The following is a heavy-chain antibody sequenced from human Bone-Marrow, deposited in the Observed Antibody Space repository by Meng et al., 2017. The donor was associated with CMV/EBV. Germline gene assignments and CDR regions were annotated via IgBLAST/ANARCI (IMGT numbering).Heavy chain of an antibody. V-gene: IGHV1-2*02. CDR2: INPKSGDT. J-gene: IGHJ4*02. CDR1: GYTFTGFF. D-gene: IGHD6-19*01. CDR3: ARGRAVSGNLRFYFDY. Sequence: ASVKVSCEASGYTFTGFFVHWVRQAPGQGLEWMGWINPKSGDTDSPQKFQGRVTVTRDTSINTAYMELTRLRSDDTAAYYCARGRAVSGNLRFYFDYWGQGTLVTVSS.